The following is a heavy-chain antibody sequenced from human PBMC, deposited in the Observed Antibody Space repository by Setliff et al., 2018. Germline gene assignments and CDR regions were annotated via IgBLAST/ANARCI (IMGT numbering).Heavy chain of an antibody. Sequence: SETLSLTCSVSGDSISNTNYYWGWIRQPPGKGLEWIGSIYYSGSTYYNPSLKSRVTISVDTSKNQFSLRLSSVTAADTAVYYCLRIRLVPHGHSWGQGTLVTVSS. V-gene: IGHV4-39*01. J-gene: IGHJ4*02. CDR3: LRIRLVPHGHS. CDR1: GDSISNTNYY. D-gene: IGHD2-15*01. CDR2: IYYSGST.